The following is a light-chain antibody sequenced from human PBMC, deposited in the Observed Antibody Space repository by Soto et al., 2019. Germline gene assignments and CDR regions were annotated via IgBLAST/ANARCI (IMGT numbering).Light chain of an antibody. CDR1: QTVFFSTNNKNY. V-gene: IGKV4-1*01. Sequence: DIVMTQSPDSLAVSLGERATIKCESSQTVFFSTNNKNYLAWYRQRPGQPPKLLISWASIRESGVPDRFSGSGSGTHFTLTIDSLQAEDVAIYYCQQYYDAPRTFGQGTKVEIK. J-gene: IGKJ1*01. CDR3: QQYYDAPRT. CDR2: WAS.